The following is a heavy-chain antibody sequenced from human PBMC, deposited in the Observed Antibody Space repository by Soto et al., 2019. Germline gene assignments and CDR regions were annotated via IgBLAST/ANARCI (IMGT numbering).Heavy chain of an antibody. CDR1: GGTFSSYA. J-gene: IGHJ6*02. Sequence: HVQLVQSGAEVKKPGSSVKVSCKASGGTFSSYAISWVRQAPGQGLEWMGGIIPIFRTANYAQKFQGRVTMTAADSSSIADMGLGSMSSEDTAVSYCESSSSEHYYYYGMDVWGQGTTVTVSS. CDR2: IIPIFRTA. CDR3: ESSSSEHYYYYGMDV. V-gene: IGHV1-69*12. D-gene: IGHD6-6*01.